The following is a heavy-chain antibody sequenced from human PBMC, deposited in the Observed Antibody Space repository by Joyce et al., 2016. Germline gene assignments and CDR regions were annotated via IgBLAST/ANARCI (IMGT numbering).Heavy chain of an antibody. CDR3: AGGVSASWGLLDC. V-gene: IGHV3-74*01. CDR2: LNSDGGHT. D-gene: IGHD2-2*01. Sequence: EVQLVESGGDLVQPGASLRLSCAASGFPFSTYWMHWVRQVPGKGLVWVSRLNSDGGHTNYADSVKGRFTISRDNAKNTLFLQMDSLRAEDSAVYFCAGGVSASWGLLDCWGHGTLVTVSS. CDR1: GFPFSTYW. J-gene: IGHJ4*01.